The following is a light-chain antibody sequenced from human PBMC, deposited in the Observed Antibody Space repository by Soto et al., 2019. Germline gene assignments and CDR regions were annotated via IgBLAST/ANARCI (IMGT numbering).Light chain of an antibody. J-gene: IGLJ1*01. Sequence: QSVLTQPASVSGSPGQSIAVSCTGTSSDVGGYDYVSWCQQHPDKAPKLIIYEVTSRPSGVSTRFSGSKSGNTASLTISGLQAEDEADYYCSSHTSDNTRVFGTGTKLTVL. CDR1: SSDVGGYDY. V-gene: IGLV2-14*01. CDR3: SSHTSDNTRV. CDR2: EVT.